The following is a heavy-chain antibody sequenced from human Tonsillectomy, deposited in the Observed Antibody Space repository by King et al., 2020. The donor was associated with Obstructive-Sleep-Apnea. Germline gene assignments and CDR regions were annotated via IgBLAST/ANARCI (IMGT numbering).Heavy chain of an antibody. Sequence: QLQESGPGLVKPSGTLSLTCAVSGGSISSSNWWSWVRQPPGKGLEWIVEIYQSGSTNYNPSLKSRVTISVDKSKNQFSLKLSSVTAADTAVYYCTTAAYSSSWYYFDYWGQGTLVTVSS. D-gene: IGHD6-13*01. V-gene: IGHV4-4*02. CDR1: GGSISSSNW. CDR2: IYQSGST. J-gene: IGHJ4*02. CDR3: TTAAYSSSWYYFDY.